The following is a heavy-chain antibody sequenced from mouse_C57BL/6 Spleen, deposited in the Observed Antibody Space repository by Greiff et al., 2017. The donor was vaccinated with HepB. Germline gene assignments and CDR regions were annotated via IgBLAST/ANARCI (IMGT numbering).Heavy chain of an antibody. V-gene: IGHV2-6*03. Sequence: VMLVESGPGLVAPSQSLSITCTVSGFSLTSYGVHWVRQPPGKGLEWLVVIWSDGSTTYNSALKSRLSISKDNSKSQVFLKMNSLQTDDTAMYYCARDRNSYYYAMDYWGQGTSVTVSS. CDR2: IWSDGST. J-gene: IGHJ4*01. CDR3: ARDRNSYYYAMDY. D-gene: IGHD2-1*01. CDR1: GFSLTSYG.